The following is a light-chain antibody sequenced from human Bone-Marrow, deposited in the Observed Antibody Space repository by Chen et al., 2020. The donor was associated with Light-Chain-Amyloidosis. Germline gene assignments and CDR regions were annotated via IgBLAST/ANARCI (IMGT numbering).Light chain of an antibody. CDR1: QTISSNY. CDR3: QQYGTSPLT. V-gene: IGKV3-20*01. J-gene: IGKJ4*01. Sequence: EIVLTQSPGTLSLSPGEGANLSCRASQTISSNYLTWYQQKFGQAPRLLIYGSSSRSTGIPDRFTGSGSGTDFTLTIIRLGPEDFAMYYCQQYGTSPLTFGGGTKVEIK. CDR2: GSS.